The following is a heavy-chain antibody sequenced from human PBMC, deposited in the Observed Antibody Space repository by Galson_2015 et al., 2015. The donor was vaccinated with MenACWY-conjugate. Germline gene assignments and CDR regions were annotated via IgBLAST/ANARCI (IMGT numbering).Heavy chain of an antibody. CDR1: GFTFSYSW. Sequence: SLRLSCAASGFTFSYSWMNWIRQAPGSGLEWVANINPEGSRGTYVDSVKGRFTISRDNAENSVYLEMNSLGPEDTAVFYCAAWTADDNYWAQGTLVTVSS. V-gene: IGHV3-7*01. CDR2: INPEGSRG. D-gene: IGHD3/OR15-3a*01. J-gene: IGHJ4*02. CDR3: AAWTADDNY.